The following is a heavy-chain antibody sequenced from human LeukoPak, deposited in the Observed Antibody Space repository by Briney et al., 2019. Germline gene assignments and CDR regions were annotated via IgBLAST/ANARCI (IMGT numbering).Heavy chain of an antibody. CDR3: TRDGGEGGNSAFDI. V-gene: IGHV3-72*01. J-gene: IGHJ3*02. D-gene: IGHD3-16*01. CDR2: IRRGGNSYTT. Sequence: GGSLRLSCAASGFTFSDYILDWVRQAPGKGLEWVGRIRRGGNSYTTEYAASVKGRFIISRDDSKNSLYLHMNSLKTEDTAVYHCTRDGGEGGNSAFDIWGQGTMVTVSS. CDR1: GFTFSDYI.